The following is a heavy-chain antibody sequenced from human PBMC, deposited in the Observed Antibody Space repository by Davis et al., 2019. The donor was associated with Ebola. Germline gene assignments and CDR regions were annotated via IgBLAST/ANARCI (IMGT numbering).Heavy chain of an antibody. CDR1: GGSISNYY. CDR3: ARLSGRYMDA. Sequence: SETLSLTCIVSGGSISNYYWSWIRQPAGKGLEWIGRIYTSGSTNYNPSLRSRVTMSVDTSKNQFSLNLTSVTAADTAVYYCARLSGRYMDAWGKGTTVTVSS. CDR2: IYTSGST. D-gene: IGHD3-10*01. V-gene: IGHV4-4*07. J-gene: IGHJ6*03.